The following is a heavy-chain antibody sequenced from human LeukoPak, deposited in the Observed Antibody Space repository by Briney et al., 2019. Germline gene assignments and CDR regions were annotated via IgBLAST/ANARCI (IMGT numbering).Heavy chain of an antibody. CDR1: GGSISSGRYY. D-gene: IGHD3-22*01. J-gene: IGHJ4*02. Sequence: PPQTLSLTSTVSGGSISSGRYYWSWIRQPAGKGLEWIGRIYTSGSTNYNPSLKSRVSITVHTSKNQFSLKLSSVTAADTAVYYCARVTTGGYYNCWGQGTLVTASS. CDR2: IYTSGST. V-gene: IGHV4-61*02. CDR3: ARVTTGGYYNC.